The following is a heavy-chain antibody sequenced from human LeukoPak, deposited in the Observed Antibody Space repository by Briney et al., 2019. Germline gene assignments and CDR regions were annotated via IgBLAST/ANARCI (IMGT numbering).Heavy chain of an antibody. V-gene: IGHV1-2*02. CDR3: ARVGITAATADY. J-gene: IGHJ4*02. CDR1: GYTFTDYY. Sequence: ASVKVSCKASGYTFTDYYMHWVRQAPGQGLEWMGWINPNSRDTNYAQKFQGRVTMTRDTSISTAYMELSRLRSDDTAVYFCARVGITAATADYWGQGTLVTVSS. D-gene: IGHD6-25*01. CDR2: INPNSRDT.